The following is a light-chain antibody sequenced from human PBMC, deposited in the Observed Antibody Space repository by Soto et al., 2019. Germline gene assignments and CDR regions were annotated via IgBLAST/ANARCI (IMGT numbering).Light chain of an antibody. CDR2: DAS. V-gene: IGKV1-5*01. Sequence: DIQMTQSPSTLSASVGDRVTITCRASQNINRWLAGYQQKPGKAPKLLIYDASNLESGVPSRFSGSGSGTDFTLTISGLQPDDFATYYCQQFKTYPAFGQGTKVDI. CDR3: QQFKTYPA. CDR1: QNINRW. J-gene: IGKJ1*01.